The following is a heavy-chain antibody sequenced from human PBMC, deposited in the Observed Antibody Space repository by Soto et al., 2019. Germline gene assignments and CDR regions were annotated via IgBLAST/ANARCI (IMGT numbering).Heavy chain of an antibody. CDR2: ISGSGGST. V-gene: IGHV3-23*01. CDR1: GLTFSSYA. CDR3: AKMQYSSSSLSNYYYMDV. D-gene: IGHD6-6*01. J-gene: IGHJ6*03. Sequence: GGSLRLSCAASGLTFSSYAMSWVRQAPGKGLEWVSAISGSGGSTYYADSVKGRFTISRDNSKNTLYLQMNSLRAEDTAVYYCAKMQYSSSSLSNYYYMDVWGKGTTVTVSS.